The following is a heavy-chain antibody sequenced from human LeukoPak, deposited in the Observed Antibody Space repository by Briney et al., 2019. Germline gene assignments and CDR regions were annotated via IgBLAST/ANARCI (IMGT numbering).Heavy chain of an antibody. J-gene: IGHJ3*02. CDR3: ARGESYYDSSGDAFDI. CDR1: GGSISSSSYY. CDR2: IYYSGST. Sequence: PSETLSLTCTVSGGSISSSSYYWGWIRQPPGKGLEWIGSIYYSGSTYYNPSLKSRVTISVDTSKNQFSLKLSPVTAADTAVYYCARGESYYDSSGDAFDIWGQGTMVTVSS. V-gene: IGHV4-39*07. D-gene: IGHD3-22*01.